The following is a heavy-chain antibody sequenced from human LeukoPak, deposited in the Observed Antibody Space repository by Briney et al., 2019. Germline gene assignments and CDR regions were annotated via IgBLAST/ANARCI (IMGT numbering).Heavy chain of an antibody. CDR1: GGTFSSYA. V-gene: IGHV1-69*05. J-gene: IGHJ6*03. Sequence: AASVKLSCKASGGTFSSYAISWVRQAPGQGLEWMGGIIPIFGTANYAQKFQGRVTMTRNTSISTAYMELSSLRSEDTAVYYCARANYGSGSYHPYYYYMDVWGQGTTVTVSS. CDR3: ARANYGSGSYHPYYYYMDV. D-gene: IGHD3-10*01. CDR2: IIPIFGTA.